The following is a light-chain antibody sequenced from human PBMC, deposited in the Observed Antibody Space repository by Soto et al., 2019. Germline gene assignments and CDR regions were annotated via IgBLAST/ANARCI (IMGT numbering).Light chain of an antibody. CDR1: QSISTW. CDR2: DAS. J-gene: IGKJ1*01. CDR3: QQYNTYSHT. Sequence: GDRVTITCRASQSISTWLAWFQQRPGNAPKLLIYDASSLESGVPSRFSGSGSGTEFTLTISSLQPDDFATYYCQQYNTYSHTFGQGTKVEIK. V-gene: IGKV1-5*01.